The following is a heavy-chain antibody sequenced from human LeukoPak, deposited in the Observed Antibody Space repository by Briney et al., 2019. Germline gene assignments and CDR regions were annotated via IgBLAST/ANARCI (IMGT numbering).Heavy chain of an antibody. J-gene: IGHJ4*02. CDR3: ARDWTRYCSGGTCYSFDY. Sequence: GRSLRLSCAASGFTFSTYSMHLVRQAPGKGLEWVAIISYDGSNKYYADSVKGRFTISRDNSKNTLSLQMNSLRADDTAVYYCARDWTRYCSGGTCYSFDYWGQGTLVTVSS. V-gene: IGHV3-30*04. D-gene: IGHD2-15*01. CDR1: GFTFSTYS. CDR2: ISYDGSNK.